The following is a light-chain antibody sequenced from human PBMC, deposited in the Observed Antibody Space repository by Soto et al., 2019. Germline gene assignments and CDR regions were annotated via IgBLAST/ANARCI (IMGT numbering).Light chain of an antibody. CDR1: SSDVGGYNY. CDR3: SSYTSSSTLV. Sequence: QSALTQPASVSGSPGQSITISCIGTSSDVGGYNYVSWYQQHPGKAPKLMIYEVSNRPSGVSNRFSGSKSGNTASLTISGLQADDAADYYCSSYTSSSTLVFGTGTKLTVL. V-gene: IGLV2-14*01. CDR2: EVS. J-gene: IGLJ1*01.